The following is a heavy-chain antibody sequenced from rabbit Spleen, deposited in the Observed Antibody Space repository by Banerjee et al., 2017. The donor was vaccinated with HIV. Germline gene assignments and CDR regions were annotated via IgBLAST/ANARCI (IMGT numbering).Heavy chain of an antibody. Sequence: QEQLVESGGGLVQPGASLRLTCTASGFSFSRSYDMCWVRQAPGKGLEWIGCIYTGDGDTYYASWAKDRFTISETSSTTVTLQLNSLTAADTATYFCAREENGDLPFTLWGPGTLVTVS. CDR2: IYTGDGDT. CDR3: AREENGDLPFTL. D-gene: IGHD2-1*01. J-gene: IGHJ4*01. V-gene: IGHV1S45*01. CDR1: GFSFSRSYD.